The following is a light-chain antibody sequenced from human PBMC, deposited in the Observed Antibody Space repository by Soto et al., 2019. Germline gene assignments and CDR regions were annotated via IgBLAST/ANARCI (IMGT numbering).Light chain of an antibody. Sequence: DIVMTQSPDSLAVSLGERATINCKSGQSVLHSSNNKNYLAWYQQKPGKPPKLLFNWASTRESGVPDRFSGSGSGTDFTLTISSLQAEDVAVYYCQQYYSTPLTFGGGTKVEIK. CDR1: QSVLHSSNNKNY. J-gene: IGKJ4*01. CDR2: WAS. V-gene: IGKV4-1*01. CDR3: QQYYSTPLT.